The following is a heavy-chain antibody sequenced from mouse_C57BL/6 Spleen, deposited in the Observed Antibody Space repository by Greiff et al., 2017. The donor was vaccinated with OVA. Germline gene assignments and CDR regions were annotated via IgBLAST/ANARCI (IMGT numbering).Heavy chain of an antibody. Sequence: QVQLQQPGTELVMPGASVKLSCKASGYTFTSYWMHWVKQRPGQGLEWIGNINPSNGGTNYNEKFKSKATLTVDKSSSTAYMQLSSLTSEDSAVYYCARGRDDYDGDYYAMDYWGQGTSVTVSS. CDR3: ARGRDDYDGDYYAMDY. V-gene: IGHV1-53*01. CDR2: INPSNGGT. D-gene: IGHD2-4*01. CDR1: GYTFTSYW. J-gene: IGHJ4*01.